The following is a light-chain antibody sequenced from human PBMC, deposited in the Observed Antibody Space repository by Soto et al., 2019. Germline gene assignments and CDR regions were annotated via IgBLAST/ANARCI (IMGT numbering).Light chain of an antibody. V-gene: IGKV1-5*01. CDR3: QQYDYSRT. Sequence: DIQMTQSPSTLSASVGDTVTITCRASQSVSDSLAWYQVKPGEAPKLLIFDVSNLETGVPSRFSGSGSGTEFSLTIRGLQPDDFATYYCQQYDYSRTFGQGTKVGIK. CDR1: QSVSDS. J-gene: IGKJ1*01. CDR2: DVS.